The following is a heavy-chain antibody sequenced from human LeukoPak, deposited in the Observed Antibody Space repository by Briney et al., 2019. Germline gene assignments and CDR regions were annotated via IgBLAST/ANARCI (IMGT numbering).Heavy chain of an antibody. CDR3: ASQLGGTTFH. V-gene: IGHV4-59*01. Sequence: SETLSLTCTVSGVSINTYFWSWIRQPPGKGLEWIGYVYYNGITNYNPSLKSRVSISLDTSKNQFSLRLNSVTAAETAVYYCASQLGGTTFHWGQGTLDPVSS. CDR2: VYYNGIT. CDR1: GVSINTYF. D-gene: IGHD1/OR15-1a*01. J-gene: IGHJ4*02.